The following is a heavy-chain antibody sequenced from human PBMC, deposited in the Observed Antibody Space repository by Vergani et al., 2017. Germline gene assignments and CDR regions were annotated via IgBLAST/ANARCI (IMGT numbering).Heavy chain of an antibody. CDR1: GFTFSSYW. D-gene: IGHD5-24*01. CDR2: INSDVSST. V-gene: IGHV3-74*01. CDR3: ARGRRDGYNWSYWYFDL. J-gene: IGHJ2*01. Sequence: EAQLVESGGGLVQPGGSLRLSCAASGFTFSSYWMHWVRQAPGKGLVWVSRINSDVSSTSYADSVKGRFTISRDNAKNTLYLQMNSLRAEDTAVYYCARGRRDGYNWSYWYFDLWGRGTLVTVSS.